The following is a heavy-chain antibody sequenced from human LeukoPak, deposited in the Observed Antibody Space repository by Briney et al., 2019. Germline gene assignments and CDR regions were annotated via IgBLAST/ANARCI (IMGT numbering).Heavy chain of an antibody. V-gene: IGHV4-31*03. Sequence: PSETLSLTCTVSGGSISSGGYYWSWIRQHPGKGLEWIGYIYYSGSTYYNPSLKSRVTISVDTSKNQFSLKLSSVTAAGTAVYYCARGVYQLLSRYYYYGTDVWGQGTTVTVSS. D-gene: IGHD2-2*01. CDR2: IYYSGST. CDR3: ARGVYQLLSRYYYYGTDV. CDR1: GGSISSGGYY. J-gene: IGHJ6*02.